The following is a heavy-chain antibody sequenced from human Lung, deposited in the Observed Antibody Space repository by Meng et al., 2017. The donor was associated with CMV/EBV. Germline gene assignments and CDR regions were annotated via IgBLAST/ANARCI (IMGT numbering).Heavy chain of an antibody. D-gene: IGHD7-27*01. CDR3: ARDNNWGPDY. CDR2: IHPHRGDT. CDR1: GYTFTAHY. Sequence: VXVSCKASGYTFTAHYFHWVRQAPGQGLEWMVWIHPHRGDTNYAQQFQGRVTLTRDTSINTGYMELTRLTSDDTAVYYCARDNNWGPDYWGQGTRVTVYS. V-gene: IGHV1-2*02. J-gene: IGHJ4*02.